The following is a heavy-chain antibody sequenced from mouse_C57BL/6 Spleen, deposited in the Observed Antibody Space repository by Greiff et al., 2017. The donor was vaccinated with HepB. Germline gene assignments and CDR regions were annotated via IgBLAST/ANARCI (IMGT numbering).Heavy chain of an antibody. Sequence: EVQLQQSGAELVKPGASVKLSCTASGFNIKDYYMHWVKQRTEQGLEWIGRIDPEAGETKYAPKFQGKATITADTSSNTAYLQLSSLTSEDTAVYYCARRWGYDYDDGYAMDYWGQGTSGTVAS. CDR3: ARRWGYDYDDGYAMDY. D-gene: IGHD2-4*01. V-gene: IGHV14-2*01. CDR1: GFNIKDYY. CDR2: IDPEAGET. J-gene: IGHJ4*01.